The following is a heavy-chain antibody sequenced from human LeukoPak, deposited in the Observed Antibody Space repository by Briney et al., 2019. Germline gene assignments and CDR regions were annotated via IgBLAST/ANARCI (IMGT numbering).Heavy chain of an antibody. CDR1: GFTFSSYS. V-gene: IGHV3-21*01. CDR2: ISSSSRYI. D-gene: IGHD4-17*01. CDR3: ARDQNHSGDLGFDC. Sequence: PGGSLRLSCAASGFTFSSYSMNWVRQAPGKGLEWVSSISSSSRYIYYADSVKGRFTISRDNAKNSLYLQMNSLRAEDTAVYYCARDQNHSGDLGFDCWGQGTLVTVSS. J-gene: IGHJ4*02.